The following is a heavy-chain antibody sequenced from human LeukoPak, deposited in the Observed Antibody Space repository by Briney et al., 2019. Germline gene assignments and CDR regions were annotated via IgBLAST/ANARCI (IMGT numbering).Heavy chain of an antibody. CDR3: ARDPYCSGGSCQGGYWYFDL. V-gene: IGHV3-48*04. D-gene: IGHD2-15*01. CDR1: GFTFSSYS. CDR2: ISSSGSTI. J-gene: IGHJ2*01. Sequence: GGSLRLYCAASGFTFSSYSMIWVRQAPGKGLEWVSSISSSGSTIYYADSVKGRFTISRDNAKNSLYLQMNSLRAEDTAVYYCARDPYCSGGSCQGGYWYFDLWGRGTLVTVSS.